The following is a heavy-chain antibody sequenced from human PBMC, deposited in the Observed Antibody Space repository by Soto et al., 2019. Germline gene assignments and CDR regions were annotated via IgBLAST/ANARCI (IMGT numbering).Heavy chain of an antibody. CDR3: AGTTSHQWYYMDV. D-gene: IGHD4-4*01. V-gene: IGHV6-1*01. CDR2: TYYRSRWYN. J-gene: IGHJ6*03. Sequence: SQCLSLTCAMSCGSVSSNRVVWKWIRRSPSRGLEWLARTYYRSRWYNDYAVSVRSRITVNPDTSKNQFSLPLTPVTPEDTAVYYCAGTTSHQWYYMDVWGKGTTVTVSS. CDR1: CGSVSSNRVV.